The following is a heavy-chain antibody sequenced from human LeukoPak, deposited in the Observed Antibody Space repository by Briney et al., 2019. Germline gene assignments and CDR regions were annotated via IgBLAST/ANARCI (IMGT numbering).Heavy chain of an antibody. CDR3: ARHYYYGSGSYNILAY. J-gene: IGHJ4*02. V-gene: IGHV5-51*01. CDR1: GYSFTSYW. D-gene: IGHD3-10*01. Sequence: GESLKISCKGSGYSFTSYWIGWVRQMPGKGLEWMGIVYPGDSDTRYSPSFQGQVTISADKSISTAYLQWSSLKASDTAMYYCARHYYYGSGSYNILAYWGQGTLVTVSS. CDR2: VYPGDSDT.